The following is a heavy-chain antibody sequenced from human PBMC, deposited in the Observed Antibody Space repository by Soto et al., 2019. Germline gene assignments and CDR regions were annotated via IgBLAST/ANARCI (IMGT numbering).Heavy chain of an antibody. CDR3: ARAVAVAADFDY. CDR2: INAGNGNT. Sequence: QVQLVQSGAEEKKPGASVKVSCKASGYTFTGYAMHWVRQAPGQRLEWMGWINAGNGNTKYSQKFQGRVTITRDTSASTADMVLSSLRSEDTAVYYCARAVAVAADFDYWGQGTLVTVSS. D-gene: IGHD6-19*01. J-gene: IGHJ4*02. V-gene: IGHV1-3*05. CDR1: GYTFTGYA.